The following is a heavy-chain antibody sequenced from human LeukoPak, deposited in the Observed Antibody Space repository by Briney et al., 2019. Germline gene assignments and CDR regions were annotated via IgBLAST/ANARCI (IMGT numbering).Heavy chain of an antibody. V-gene: IGHV4-31*03. D-gene: IGHD3-22*01. J-gene: IGHJ4*02. Sequence: SETLSLTCTVSGGSISSGGYYWSWIRQHPGKGLEWIGYIYYSGSTYYNPSLKSRVTISVDTSKNQFSLKLSSVTAADTAVYYCARVRGSSGYRVYYFDYWGQGTLVTVSS. CDR1: GGSISSGGYY. CDR2: IYYSGST. CDR3: ARVRGSSGYRVYYFDY.